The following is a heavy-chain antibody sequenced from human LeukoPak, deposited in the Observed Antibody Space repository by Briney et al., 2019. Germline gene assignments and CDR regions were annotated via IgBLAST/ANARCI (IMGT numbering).Heavy chain of an antibody. CDR2: INPNSGGT. CDR1: GYTFTGYY. D-gene: IGHD2-15*01. Sequence: GASVKVSCKASGYTFTGYYMYWVRQAPGQGLEWMGWINPNSGGTNYAQKFQGRVTLTRDTSISTAYMELSRLTSDDTAVYYCARDLDGGGYYFDYWGQGTLVTVSS. V-gene: IGHV1-2*02. J-gene: IGHJ4*02. CDR3: ARDLDGGGYYFDY.